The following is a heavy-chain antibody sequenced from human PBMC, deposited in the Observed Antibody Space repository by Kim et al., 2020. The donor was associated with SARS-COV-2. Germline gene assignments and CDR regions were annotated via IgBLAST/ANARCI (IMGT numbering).Heavy chain of an antibody. Sequence: GSLRLSCAASGFTFSSYGMHWVRQAPGKGLEWVAVISYDGSNKYYADSVKGRFTISRDNSKNTLYLQMNSLRAEDTAVYYCAKDWAALGAFDIWGQGTMVTVSS. CDR2: ISYDGSNK. CDR3: AKDWAALGAFDI. CDR1: GFTFSSYG. D-gene: IGHD3-16*01. J-gene: IGHJ3*02. V-gene: IGHV3-30*18.